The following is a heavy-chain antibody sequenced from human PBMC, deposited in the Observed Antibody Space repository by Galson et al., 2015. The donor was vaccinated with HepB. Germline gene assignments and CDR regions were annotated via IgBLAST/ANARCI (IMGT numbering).Heavy chain of an antibody. CDR1: GFIFSEHY. V-gene: IGHV3-11*01. CDR3: ARGGSSWYFFDY. D-gene: IGHD6-13*01. CDR2: ISTTGRTI. J-gene: IGHJ4*02. Sequence: SLRLSCAASGFIFSEHYMSWIRQAPGKGLEWLSYISTTGRTIQYADSLKGRFTISRDNAKNSVYLQMNNLRAEDTAVYYCARGGSSWYFFDYWGQGTPVTVSS.